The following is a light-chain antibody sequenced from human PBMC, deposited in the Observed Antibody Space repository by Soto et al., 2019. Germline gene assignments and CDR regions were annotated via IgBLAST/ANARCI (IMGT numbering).Light chain of an antibody. CDR2: GNS. CDR3: QSYDSSLSVYV. J-gene: IGLJ1*01. V-gene: IGLV1-40*01. CDR1: SSNIGAGYD. Sequence: QSVLTQPPSVSGAPGQRVTISCTGSSSNIGAGYDVHWYQPLPGTAPKLLIYGNSNRPSGVPYRFSGSKSGTSASLALTGLQAEDEADYYCQSYDSSLSVYVFGTGTKLTVL.